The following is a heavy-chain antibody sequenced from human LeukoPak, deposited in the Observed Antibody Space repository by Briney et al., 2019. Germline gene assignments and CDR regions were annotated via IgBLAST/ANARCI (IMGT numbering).Heavy chain of an antibody. V-gene: IGHV3-9*01. Sequence: PGGSLRLSCAASGFTFDDYAMHWVRQVPGKGLEWVSGISWNSGSIGYADSVKGRFTISRDNAKNSLYLQMNSLRAEDTALYYCARGRWFGESPLDYWGQGTLVAVSS. CDR2: ISWNSGSI. J-gene: IGHJ4*02. D-gene: IGHD3-10*01. CDR1: GFTFDDYA. CDR3: ARGRWFGESPLDY.